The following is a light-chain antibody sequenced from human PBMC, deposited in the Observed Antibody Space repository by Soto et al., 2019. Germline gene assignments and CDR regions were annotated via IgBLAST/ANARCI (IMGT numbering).Light chain of an antibody. CDR1: QSVSSY. CDR3: QQRRNWPLYT. CDR2: DAS. V-gene: IGKV3-11*01. Sequence: EIVLTQTPATRSLSPGERATLSCRASQSVSSYLAWYQQKPGQAPRLLIYDASNRATGIPARFSGSGSGTDFTLTISSLEPEDFAVYYCQQRRNWPLYTFGQGTKLEIK. J-gene: IGKJ2*01.